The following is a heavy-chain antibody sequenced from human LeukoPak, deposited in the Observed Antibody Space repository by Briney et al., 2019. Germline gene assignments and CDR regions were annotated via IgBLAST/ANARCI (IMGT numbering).Heavy chain of an antibody. V-gene: IGHV4-59*01. CDR3: ARDGNNYYDSSGYFDY. CDR2: IYYSGST. Sequence: SETLSLTCAVSGGSISSYYWSWIRQPPGKELEWIGYIYYSGSTNYNPSLKSRVTISVDTSKNQFSLKLSSVTAADTAVYYCARDGNNYYDSSGYFDYWGQGTLVTVSS. D-gene: IGHD3-22*01. CDR1: GGSISSYY. J-gene: IGHJ4*02.